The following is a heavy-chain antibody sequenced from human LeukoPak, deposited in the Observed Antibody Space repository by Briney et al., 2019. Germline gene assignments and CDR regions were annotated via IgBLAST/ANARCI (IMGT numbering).Heavy chain of an antibody. CDR1: GGTFSSYA. CDR3: ARDSGYSHCSSTSCYYNWFDP. CDR2: IIPIFGTA. D-gene: IGHD2-2*01. V-gene: IGHV1-69*05. Sequence: PVKVSCKASGGTFSSYAISWVRQAPGQGLEWMGGIIPIFGTANYAQKFQGRVTITTDESTSTAYMELSSLRSEDTAVYYCARDSGYSHCSSTSCYYNWFDPWGQGTLVTVSS. J-gene: IGHJ5*02.